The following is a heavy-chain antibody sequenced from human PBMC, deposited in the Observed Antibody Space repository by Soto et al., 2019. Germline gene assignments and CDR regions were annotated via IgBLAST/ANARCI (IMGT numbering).Heavy chain of an antibody. J-gene: IGHJ4*02. Sequence: SETLSLTCAVYGGSFSGYYWSWIRQPPGKGLEWIGEINHSGSTNYNPSLKSRGTISVDTSKNQFSLKLSSVTAADTAVYYCARARTYYDILSGYYSSFDYWGQGTLVTVSS. CDR2: INHSGST. V-gene: IGHV4-34*01. D-gene: IGHD3-9*01. CDR3: ARARTYYDILSGYYSSFDY. CDR1: GGSFSGYY.